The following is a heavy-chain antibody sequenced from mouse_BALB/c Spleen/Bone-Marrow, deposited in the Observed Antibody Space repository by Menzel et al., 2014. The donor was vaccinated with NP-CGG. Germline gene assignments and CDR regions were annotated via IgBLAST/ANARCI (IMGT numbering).Heavy chain of an antibody. CDR2: ISSGGSYT. V-gene: IGHV5-6*01. J-gene: IGHJ4*01. D-gene: IGHD1-1*01. CDR1: GFTFSSYG. Sequence: EVKLMESGGDLVKPGGSLKLSCAASGFTFSSYGMSWVRQTPDKRLEWVATISSGGSYTYYPDSVKGRFNISRDNAKNTLYLQMSSLKSEDTAMYYCASTITTVVAEDAMDYWGQGTSVTASS. CDR3: ASTITTVVAEDAMDY.